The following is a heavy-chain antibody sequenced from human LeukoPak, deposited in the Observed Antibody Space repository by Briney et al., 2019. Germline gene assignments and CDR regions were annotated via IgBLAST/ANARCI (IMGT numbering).Heavy chain of an antibody. D-gene: IGHD3-16*01. CDR3: ARGGGVHAH. CDR1: GFTFSDYY. Sequence: PGGSLRLSCAASGFTFSDYYMNWIRQAPGKGLEWVANIKQDGSEKYYVDSVKGRFTISRDNAKNSLYLQMNSLRAEDTAVYYCARGGGVHAHWGQGTLVTVSS. CDR2: IKQDGSEK. V-gene: IGHV3-7*01. J-gene: IGHJ4*02.